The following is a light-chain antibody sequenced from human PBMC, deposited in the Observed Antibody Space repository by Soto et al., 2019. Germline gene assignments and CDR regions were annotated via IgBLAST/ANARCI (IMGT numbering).Light chain of an antibody. CDR2: EAT. J-gene: IGKJ5*01. Sequence: DIQMSQSPSCVAAAVGDTVTMTCRASQGLKFLAWYQQKPGKAPRLLIYEATNLQSGVPPRFSGSGSGTDFTLTISSLQPEDFAPYFCQQANSFPITFGQGTRLEIK. V-gene: IGKV1-12*01. CDR1: QGLKF. CDR3: QQANSFPIT.